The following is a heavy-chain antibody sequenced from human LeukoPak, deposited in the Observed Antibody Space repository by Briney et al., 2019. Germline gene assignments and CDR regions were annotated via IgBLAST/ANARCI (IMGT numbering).Heavy chain of an antibody. CDR3: AKPAKTDYADY. D-gene: IGHD1-14*01. J-gene: IGHJ4*02. CDR1: GFTFDDYA. V-gene: IGHV3-23*01. CDR2: ISGSGGGT. Sequence: GRSLRLSCAASGFTFDDYAMHWVRQAPGKGLEWVSAISGSGGGTYYADSVKGRFTISRDNSKNTLYLQMNSLRAGDTAVYYCAKPAKTDYADYWGQGTLVTVSS.